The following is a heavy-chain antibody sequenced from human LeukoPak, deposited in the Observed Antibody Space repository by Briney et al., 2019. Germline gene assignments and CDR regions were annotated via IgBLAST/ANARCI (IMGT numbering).Heavy chain of an antibody. CDR3: ARDRAAPTWYFDL. V-gene: IGHV3-21*01. CDR2: ISSSSNYI. D-gene: IGHD2-15*01. CDR1: GFTFSSYS. J-gene: IGHJ2*01. Sequence: GGSLRLSCAVSGFTFSSYSMNWVRQAPGKGLEWVSCISSSSNYIYYADSVKGRFTISRDNAKNSLYLQMNSLRAEDTAVYYCARDRAAPTWYFDLWGRGTLVTVSS.